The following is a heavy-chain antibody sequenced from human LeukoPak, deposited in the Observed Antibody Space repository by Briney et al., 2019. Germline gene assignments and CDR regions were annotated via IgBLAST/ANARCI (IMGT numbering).Heavy chain of an antibody. V-gene: IGHV3-66*01. CDR1: GFTVSSNY. CDR3: ARGSNVEMATTYFDY. CDR2: IYSGGST. J-gene: IGHJ4*02. D-gene: IGHD5-24*01. Sequence: GGSLRLSCAASGFTVSSNYMSWVRLAPGKGLEWVSVIYSGGSTYYADSVKGRFTISRDNSKNTLYLQMNSLRAEDTAVYYCARGSNVEMATTYFDYWGQGTLVTVSS.